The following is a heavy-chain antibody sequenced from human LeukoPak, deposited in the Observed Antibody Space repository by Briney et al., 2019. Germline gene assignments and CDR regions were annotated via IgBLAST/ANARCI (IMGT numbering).Heavy chain of an antibody. CDR1: RFTFISYI. CDR2: ISSSSSYI. D-gene: IGHD6-13*01. J-gene: IGHJ4*02. Sequence: GGSLRLSCAASRFTFISYIMNWVRQAPGKGLEWVSSISSSSSYIYYADSVKGRFTISRDNAKNSLYLQMNSLRAEDTAVYYCARDPLIAAAGTSYWGQGTLVTVSS. V-gene: IGHV3-21*01. CDR3: ARDPLIAAAGTSY.